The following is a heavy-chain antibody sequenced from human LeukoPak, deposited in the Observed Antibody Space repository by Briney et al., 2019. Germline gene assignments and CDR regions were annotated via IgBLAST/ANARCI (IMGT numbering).Heavy chain of an antibody. CDR2: IYYSGST. D-gene: IGHD3-22*01. Sequence: SETLSLTCTVSGGSISSGGYYWSWIRQHPGKGLEWIGYIYYSGSTYYNPSLKSRVTISVDTSKNQFSLKLSSVTAADTAVYYCARAIHAYDSSGYYYPGEYFQHWGQGTLVTVSS. J-gene: IGHJ1*01. V-gene: IGHV4-31*03. CDR1: GGSISSGGYY. CDR3: ARAIHAYDSSGYYYPGEYFQH.